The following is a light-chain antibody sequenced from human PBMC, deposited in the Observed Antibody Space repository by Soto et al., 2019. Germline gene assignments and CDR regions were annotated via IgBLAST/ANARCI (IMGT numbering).Light chain of an antibody. J-gene: IGKJ1*01. V-gene: IGKV1-5*03. CDR1: QSINNW. CDR2: KAS. CDR3: QQYYGPWT. Sequence: DFQMTQSPSALSASVGDRVNITCRASQSINNWLAWFQQKAGKAPKLLIYKASSLEGGVPSRFSGSGSGTEFTLTISSLQPDDFATYYCQQYYGPWTFGQGTKVEIK.